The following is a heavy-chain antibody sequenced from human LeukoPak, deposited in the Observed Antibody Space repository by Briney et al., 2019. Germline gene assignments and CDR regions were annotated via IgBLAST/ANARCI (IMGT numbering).Heavy chain of an antibody. CDR2: IYYSGST. D-gene: IGHD3-22*01. J-gene: IGHJ3*02. V-gene: IGHV4-34*09. CDR1: GGSFSGYY. Sequence: SETLSLTCAVYGGSFSGYYWSWIRQPPGKGLEWIGYIYYSGSTYYNPSLKSRVTISVDTSKNQFSLKLSSVTAADTAVYYCARWANYDSSGYSADAFDIWGQGTMVTVSS. CDR3: ARWANYDSSGYSADAFDI.